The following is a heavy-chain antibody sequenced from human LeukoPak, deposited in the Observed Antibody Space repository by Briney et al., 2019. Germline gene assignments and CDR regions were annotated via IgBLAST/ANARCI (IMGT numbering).Heavy chain of an antibody. CDR1: GYAFTGYY. J-gene: IGHJ6*02. V-gene: IGHV1-2*02. CDR2: INPKTGYT. CDR3: ARGGSFYALDV. Sequence: EASVKVSCKASGYAFTGYYIHWVRQAPGQGLEWMGWINPKTGYTNSAQKFQGRVTMTRDTSISTVYMELSRLTSDDTAVYYCARGGSFYALDVWGQGTTVTVSS.